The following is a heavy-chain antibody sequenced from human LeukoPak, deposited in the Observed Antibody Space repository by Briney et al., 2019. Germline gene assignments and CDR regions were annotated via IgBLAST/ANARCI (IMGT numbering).Heavy chain of an antibody. D-gene: IGHD3-22*01. CDR1: GFTFSSYA. J-gene: IGHJ3*02. CDR2: ISGSGGST. V-gene: IGHV3-23*01. Sequence: GGSPRLSCAASGFTFSSYAMSWVRQAPGKGLEWVSAISGSGGSTYYADSVKGRSTISRDNSKNTLYLQMNSLRAEDTAVYYCAARNYYDSHAFDIWGQGTMVTVSS. CDR3: AARNYYDSHAFDI.